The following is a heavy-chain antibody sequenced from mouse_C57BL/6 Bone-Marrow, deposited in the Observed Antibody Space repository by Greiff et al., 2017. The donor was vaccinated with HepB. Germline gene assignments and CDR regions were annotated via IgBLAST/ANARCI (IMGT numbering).Heavy chain of an antibody. V-gene: IGHV1-50*01. D-gene: IGHD2-1*01. J-gene: IGHJ1*03. CDR3: AREEGNYDWYFDV. Sequence: QVQLQQPGAELVKPGASVKLSCKASGYTFTSYWMQWVKQRPGQGLEWIGEIDPSDSYTNYNQKFKGKATLTVDTSSSTAYMQLSSLTSEDSAVYYCAREEGNYDWYFDVWGTGTTVTVSS. CDR1: GYTFTSYW. CDR2: IDPSDSYT.